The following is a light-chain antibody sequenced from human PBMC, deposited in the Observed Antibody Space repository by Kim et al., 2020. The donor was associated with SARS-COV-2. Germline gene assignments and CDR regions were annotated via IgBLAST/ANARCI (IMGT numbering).Light chain of an antibody. Sequence: EIVLTQSPGTRSLSPGERATLSCRASQSVSSSYLAWDQQKPGQAPRLLIYAASSRATGIPDRFSGSGSGTDFTLTISRLEPEDSAVYSCQQFGRSPYTFGQGTQLEI. CDR3: QQFGRSPYT. J-gene: IGKJ2*01. V-gene: IGKV3-20*01. CDR1: QSVSSSY. CDR2: AAS.